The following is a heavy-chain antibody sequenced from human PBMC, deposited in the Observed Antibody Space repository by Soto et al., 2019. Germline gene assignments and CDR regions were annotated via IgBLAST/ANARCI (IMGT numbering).Heavy chain of an antibody. CDR2: MHRGGTT. J-gene: IGHJ4*02. D-gene: IGHD5-18*01. CDR3: ARVNTTLVDHFDC. Sequence: VGSLRLSCVVSGFSVSATSIFWVRQATGKGLEWVSLMHRGGTTDNADSVKGRFTTSRDKSKNTLYLHMNGLKVEDTAVYYCARVNTTLVDHFDCWGQGTLVTVSS. V-gene: IGHV3-53*01. CDR1: GFSVSATS.